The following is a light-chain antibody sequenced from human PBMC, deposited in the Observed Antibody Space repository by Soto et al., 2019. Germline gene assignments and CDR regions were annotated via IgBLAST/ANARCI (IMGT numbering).Light chain of an antibody. V-gene: IGLV2-14*01. Sequence: QSALTQPASVSGSPGQSITISCTGTSSDVGGYNYVSWYQQHPGKAPKLMIYDVSHRPSGVSNRFSGSKSGNTASLTISGLQAEDEADDYCSPYTTSSTYYVFGTGTKVTVL. CDR3: SPYTTSSTYYV. CDR2: DVS. CDR1: SSDVGGYNY. J-gene: IGLJ1*01.